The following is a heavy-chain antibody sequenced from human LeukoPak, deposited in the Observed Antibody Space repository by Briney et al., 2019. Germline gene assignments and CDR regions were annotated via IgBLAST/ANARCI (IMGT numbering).Heavy chain of an antibody. CDR3: AKEHDYYDSSGYYGY. CDR1: GFTFNTYT. CDR2: ISGSSGII. J-gene: IGHJ4*02. V-gene: IGHV3-48*01. D-gene: IGHD3-22*01. Sequence: GGSLRLSCAASGFTFNTYTMNWVRQAPGKGLEWVSYISGSSGIIDYADSVRGRFTISRDNAKNSLYLQMNSLRAEDTAVYYCAKEHDYYDSSGYYGYWGQGTLVTVSP.